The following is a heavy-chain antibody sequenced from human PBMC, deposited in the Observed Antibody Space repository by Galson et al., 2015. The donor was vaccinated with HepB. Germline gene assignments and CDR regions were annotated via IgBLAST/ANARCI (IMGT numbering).Heavy chain of an antibody. CDR3: ARDRVPDYAGTWFDP. CDR2: INCSGGRT. Sequence: SVKVSCKAFGDSFSSHFIHWVRQAPGQGLEWMGVINCSGGRTTYAQKFQGRLIMTTDTPTTTVYMHLNSLKSEDTAVYYCARDRVPDYAGTWFDPWGQGTLVTVSS. J-gene: IGHJ5*02. V-gene: IGHV1-46*01. D-gene: IGHD4-17*01. CDR1: GDSFSSHF.